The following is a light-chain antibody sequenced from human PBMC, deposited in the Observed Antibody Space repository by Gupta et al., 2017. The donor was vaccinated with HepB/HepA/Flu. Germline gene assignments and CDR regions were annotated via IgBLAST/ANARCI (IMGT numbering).Light chain of an antibody. CDR3: YYYYSPDTSGVRV. Sequence: QAAVTQEPSLTVSPGGTVTLTCGSSTGAATGGHYPYWFRQKPGQAPRTLIFNSSKKQCWTPARCSGLLPGDKAAITPSRALAEDESDYDGYYYYSPDTSGVRVFGGGTKLTVL. J-gene: IGLJ3*02. CDR1: TGAATGGHY. CDR2: NSS. V-gene: IGLV7-46*01.